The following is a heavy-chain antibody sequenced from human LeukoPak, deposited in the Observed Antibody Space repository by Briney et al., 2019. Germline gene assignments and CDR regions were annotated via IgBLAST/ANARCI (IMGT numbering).Heavy chain of an antibody. V-gene: IGHV1-46*01. J-gene: IGHJ1*01. CDR1: GYTFTNNY. CDR2: INPSGDNT. Sequence: ASVKVSCKASGYTFTNNYMHWVRQAPGQGLEWMGIINPSGDNTWYAQKFQGRVTLTRDMATSTDYMEVSSLRSEDTAVYYCAKDDAWGRYKHWGQGTLVTASS. D-gene: IGHD3-16*01. CDR3: AKDDAWGRYKH.